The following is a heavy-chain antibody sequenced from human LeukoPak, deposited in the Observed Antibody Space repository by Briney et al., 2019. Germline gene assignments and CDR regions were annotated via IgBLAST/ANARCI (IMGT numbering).Heavy chain of an antibody. V-gene: IGHV3-13*01. D-gene: IGHD5-18*01. Sequence: PGGSLRLSCAASGFTFSTYDMHWVRPATGKGLEGVTTIGTAGDTYYPGSVKGRFTISRENAKNSLYLQMNSLRAGDTAVYYCARGGDFGYSYGGYYYMDVWGKGTTVTVSS. CDR2: IGTAGDT. CDR1: GFTFSTYD. CDR3: ARGGDFGYSYGGYYYMDV. J-gene: IGHJ6*03.